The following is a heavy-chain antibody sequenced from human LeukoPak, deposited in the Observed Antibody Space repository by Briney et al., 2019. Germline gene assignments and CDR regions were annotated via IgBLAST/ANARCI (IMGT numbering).Heavy chain of an antibody. V-gene: IGHV4-59*01. CDR1: GGSISSYY. J-gene: IGHJ3*02. CDR2: IYDSGST. CDR3: ACLTTADAFDI. Sequence: SETLSLTCTVSGGSISSYYWSWIRQPPGKGLEWIGYIYDSGSTNYSPSLKSRVTISVDSSKNHFSLKLSSVTAADTAVYYCACLTTADAFDIWGPGTMVTVSS. D-gene: IGHD3-22*01.